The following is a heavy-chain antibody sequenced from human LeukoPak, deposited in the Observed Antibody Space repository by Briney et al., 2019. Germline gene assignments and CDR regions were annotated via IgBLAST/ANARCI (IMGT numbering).Heavy chain of an antibody. CDR2: IYSGGST. CDR3: ARMHGITMIVAEFDY. J-gene: IGHJ4*02. Sequence: ETLSLTCTVSGASISSYYWSWVRQAPGKGLEWVSVIYSGGSTDYADSVKGRFTISRDNSKNTLYLQMNSLRAEDTAVYYCARMHGITMIVAEFDYWGQGTLVTVSS. D-gene: IGHD3-22*01. V-gene: IGHV3-53*01. CDR1: GASISSYY.